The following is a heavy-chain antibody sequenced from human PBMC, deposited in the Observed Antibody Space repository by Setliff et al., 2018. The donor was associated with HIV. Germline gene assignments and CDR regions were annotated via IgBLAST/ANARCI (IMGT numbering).Heavy chain of an antibody. CDR3: AGDYAGSGRPFDY. V-gene: IGHV4-59*08. D-gene: IGHD4-17*01. CDR2: INHSGGT. J-gene: IGHJ4*02. Sequence: SETLSLTCTVSGGSISSYYWSWIRQPPGKGLEWIGEINHSGGTDYNPSLKSRVTISKDTSKNQLSLKLTSVTAADTAVYFCAGDYAGSGRPFDYWGQGTLVTVSS. CDR1: GGSISSYY.